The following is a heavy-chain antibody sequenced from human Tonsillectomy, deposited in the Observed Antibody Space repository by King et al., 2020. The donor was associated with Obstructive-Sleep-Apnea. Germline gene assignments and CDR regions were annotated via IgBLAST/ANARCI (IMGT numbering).Heavy chain of an antibody. CDR2: ISYDGTNK. J-gene: IGHJ4*02. V-gene: IGHV3-30*18. Sequence: VQLVESGGGVVQPGRSLRLSCAASRFTFSSYGMLWVRRAPGKGLEWVAVISYDGTNKYYADSVKGRFTISRDNSRSTLYLQMNSLRPEDTAVYYCAKDGSGNYNYFDYWGQGTLVTVSS. CDR1: RFTFSSYG. CDR3: AKDGSGNYNYFDY. D-gene: IGHD1-26*01.